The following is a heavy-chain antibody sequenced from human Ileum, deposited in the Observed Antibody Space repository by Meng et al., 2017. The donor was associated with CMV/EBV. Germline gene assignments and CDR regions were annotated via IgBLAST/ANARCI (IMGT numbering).Heavy chain of an antibody. J-gene: IGHJ4*02. V-gene: IGHV7-4-1*02. Sequence: YTFTTFGMTWLRQAPGQGLEWMGWINTNTGSPMYAQGFTGRFVFSVDTGVSAAYLQISSLEASDTAVYYCAREYGSGNYWPPAVGYWGQGTLVTVSS. CDR2: INTNTGSP. D-gene: IGHD3-10*01. CDR1: YTFTTFG. CDR3: AREYGSGNYWPPAVGY.